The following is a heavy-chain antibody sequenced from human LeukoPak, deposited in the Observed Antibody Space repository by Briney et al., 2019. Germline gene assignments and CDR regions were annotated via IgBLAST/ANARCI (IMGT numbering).Heavy chain of an antibody. Sequence: PGGSLRLSCAASGFTFSSYAMSWVRQAPGKGLEWVSAISGSGGSTYYADSVKGRFTISRDNSKNTLYLQMNNLRAEDTAVCYCAKVISEQWLGFDYWGQGTLVTVSS. CDR2: ISGSGGST. V-gene: IGHV3-23*01. J-gene: IGHJ4*02. CDR3: AKVISEQWLGFDY. D-gene: IGHD6-19*01. CDR1: GFTFSSYA.